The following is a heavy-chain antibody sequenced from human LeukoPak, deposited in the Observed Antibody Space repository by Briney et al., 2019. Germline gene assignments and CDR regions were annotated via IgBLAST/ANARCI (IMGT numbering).Heavy chain of an antibody. Sequence: SVKVSCKASGGTFSSYAISWVRQAPGQGLEWMGGIIPIFSTANYAQKFQGRVTITADKSTSTAYIELSSLRSEDTAVYYCASCIVVVPAAIGSCAFDIWGQGTMVTVSS. J-gene: IGHJ3*02. CDR2: IIPIFSTA. D-gene: IGHD2-2*01. CDR3: ASCIVVVPAAIGSCAFDI. CDR1: GGTFSSYA. V-gene: IGHV1-69*06.